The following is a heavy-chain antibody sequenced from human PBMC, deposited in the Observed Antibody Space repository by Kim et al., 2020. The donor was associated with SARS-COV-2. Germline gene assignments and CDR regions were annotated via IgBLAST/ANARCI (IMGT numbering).Heavy chain of an antibody. CDR3: ATAMVRGVMSPY. Sequence: GGSLRLSCAASGFTFSSYAMSWVRQAPGKGLEWVSAISGSGGSTYYADSMKGRFTISRDNSKNTLYLQMNSLRAEDTAVYYCATAMVRGVMSPYWGQGTLVTVSS. D-gene: IGHD3-10*01. CDR2: ISGSGGST. J-gene: IGHJ4*02. CDR1: GFTFSSYA. V-gene: IGHV3-23*01.